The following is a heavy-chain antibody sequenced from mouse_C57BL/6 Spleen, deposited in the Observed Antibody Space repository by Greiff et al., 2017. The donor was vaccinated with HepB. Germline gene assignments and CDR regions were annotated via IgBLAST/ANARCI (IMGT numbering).Heavy chain of an antibody. V-gene: IGHV5-9*01. CDR1: GFTFSSYT. CDR3: AGYSDYYGSSYWYFDV. Sequence: EVMLVESGGGLVKPGGSLKLSCAASGFTFSSYTMSWVRQTPEKRLEWVATISGGGGNTYYPDSVKGRFTISRDNAKNTLYLQMGSLRSEDTALYYCAGYSDYYGSSYWYFDVWGTGTTVTVSS. CDR2: ISGGGGNT. J-gene: IGHJ1*03. D-gene: IGHD1-1*01.